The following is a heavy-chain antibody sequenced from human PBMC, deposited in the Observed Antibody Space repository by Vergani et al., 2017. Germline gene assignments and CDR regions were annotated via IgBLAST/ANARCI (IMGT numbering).Heavy chain of an antibody. CDR1: GYTFTNYP. D-gene: IGHD6-19*01. J-gene: IGHJ6*02. CDR2: INTNSGNP. CDR3: ARVRQWLLTEYLYGMDV. Sequence: QVQLLQSGSELKKPGASVRISCEASGYTFTNYPLIWVRQAPGQGLEFMGWINTNSGNPTYAPGFTGRFVFSLDTSVSTAYLHISGLKAEDRAVYYCARVRQWLLTEYLYGMDVWGQGTTVTVSS. V-gene: IGHV7-4-1*02.